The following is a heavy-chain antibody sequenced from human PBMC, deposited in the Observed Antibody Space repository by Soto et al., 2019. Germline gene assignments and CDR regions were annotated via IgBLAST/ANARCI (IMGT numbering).Heavy chain of an antibody. V-gene: IGHV3-21*06. Sequence: EVQLVESGGGLVKPGGSLSLSCVDSEFPFRGYSMNWARQAPGKGLEWVSSISSTSNPIFYADSLEGRFTISRDNTKNSLYLQMNSLRAEDTAVYYCVRGGRGYTRDDVFDIWGQGTMVTVSS. J-gene: IGHJ3*02. CDR1: EFPFRGYS. D-gene: IGHD2-2*02. CDR3: VRGGRGYTRDDVFDI. CDR2: ISSTSNPI.